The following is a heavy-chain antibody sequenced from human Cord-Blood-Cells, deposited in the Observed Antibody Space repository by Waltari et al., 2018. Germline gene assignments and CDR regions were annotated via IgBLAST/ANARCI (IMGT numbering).Heavy chain of an antibody. CDR2: IYPGDSDT. D-gene: IGHD3-22*01. V-gene: IGHV5-51*01. J-gene: IGHJ4*02. Sequence: VQLLLSGAEVKKPGESLKTSCRGSGESFTCYWIGWVRQMPGKGLEWMGIIYPGDSDTRYSPSFQGQVTISADKSISTAYLQWSSLKASDTAMYYCATVPYDSSGYYFDYWGQGTLVTVSS. CDR3: ATVPYDSSGYYFDY. CDR1: GESFTCYW.